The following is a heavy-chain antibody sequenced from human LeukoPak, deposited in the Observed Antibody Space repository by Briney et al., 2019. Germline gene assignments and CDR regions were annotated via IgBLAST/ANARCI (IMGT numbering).Heavy chain of an antibody. J-gene: IGHJ4*02. CDR2: IKYDGSGK. CDR1: GFTLSSYW. CDR3: ARDLFSGSYQEDF. D-gene: IGHD1-26*01. V-gene: IGHV3-7*01. Sequence: GGSLRLSRAASGFTLSSYWMSWVRQAPGKGLEWVANIKYDGSGKYYADSVKGRFTISRDDAKNSLYLEMNRLRVEDTAVYYCARDLFSGSYQEDFWGQGTLVTVSS.